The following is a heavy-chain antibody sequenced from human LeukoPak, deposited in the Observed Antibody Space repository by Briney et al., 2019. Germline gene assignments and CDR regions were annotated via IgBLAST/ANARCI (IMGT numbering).Heavy chain of an antibody. J-gene: IGHJ4*02. CDR1: GGSVSSGSYY. Sequence: SETLSLTCTVSGGSVSSGSYYWSWIRQPPGKGLEWIGEINHSGSTNYNPSLKSRVTISVDTSKNQFSLKLSSVTAADTAVYYCARGLSAIVYWGQGTLVTVSS. D-gene: IGHD2-15*01. V-gene: IGHV4-39*07. CDR2: INHSGST. CDR3: ARGLSAIVY.